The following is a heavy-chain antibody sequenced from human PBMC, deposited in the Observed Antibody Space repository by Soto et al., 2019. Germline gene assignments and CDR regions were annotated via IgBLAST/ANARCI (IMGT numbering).Heavy chain of an antibody. CDR2: ISAYNGNT. CDR3: ARNDGSGSYPAPYYFDY. CDR1: GYTFTSYG. D-gene: IGHD3-10*01. J-gene: IGHJ4*02. Sequence: QVQLVQSGAEVKKPGASVKVSCKASGYTFTSYGISWVRQAPGQGLEWMGWISAYNGNTNYAQKLQGRVTMTTDTSTSTAYMGLRSLRSDDTAVYYWARNDGSGSYPAPYYFDYWGQGTLVTVSS. V-gene: IGHV1-18*01.